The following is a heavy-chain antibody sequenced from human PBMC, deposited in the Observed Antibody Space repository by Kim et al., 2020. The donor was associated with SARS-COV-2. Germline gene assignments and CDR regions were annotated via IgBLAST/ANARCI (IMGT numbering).Heavy chain of an antibody. CDR3: ARAGGASYDFWSGYLQT. D-gene: IGHD3-3*01. J-gene: IGHJ5*02. V-gene: IGHV3-30*01. Sequence: VKGRFTISRDNSKNTLYLQMNSLRAEDTAVYYCARAGGASYDFWSGYLQTWGQGTLVTVSS.